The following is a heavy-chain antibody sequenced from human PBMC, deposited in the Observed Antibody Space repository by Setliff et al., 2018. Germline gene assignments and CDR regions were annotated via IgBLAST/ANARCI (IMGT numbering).Heavy chain of an antibody. CDR3: FGAGTCSY. CDR2: IRGTGNTV. D-gene: IGHD3-10*01. V-gene: IGHV3-11*04. CDR1: GVRFSDLY. J-gene: IGHJ4*02. Sequence: GGSLRLSCAASGVRFSDLYMSGVRQVPGKGLEWLSKIRGTGNTVYYVDSVRGRFTISRDNAKNSLSLQMTSLRTEDTAGYYCFGAGTCSYWGQGALVTVSS.